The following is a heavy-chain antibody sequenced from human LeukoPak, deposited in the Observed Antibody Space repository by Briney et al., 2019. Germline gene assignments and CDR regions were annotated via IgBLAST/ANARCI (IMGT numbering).Heavy chain of an antibody. CDR1: GYSIGNDYY. CDR2: IYHSGST. CDR3: ARGRSGSGYDAFNI. J-gene: IGHJ3*02. V-gene: IGHV4-38-2*02. D-gene: IGHD1-26*01. Sequence: SETLSLTCTVSGYSIGNDYYWGWIRQPPGKGLEWIGSIYHSGSTYYKPSLKSRVTISVDTSKNQFSLKLSSVTAADTAVYYCARGRSGSGYDAFNIWGQGTMVTVSS.